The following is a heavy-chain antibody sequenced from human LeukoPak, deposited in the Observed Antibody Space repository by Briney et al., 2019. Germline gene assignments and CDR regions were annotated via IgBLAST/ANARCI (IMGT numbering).Heavy chain of an antibody. CDR3: ARGGYNYYYYYIDV. CDR2: IYHSGST. Sequence: SETLSLTCTVSSGSINSHNYYWTWIRQPPGKGLEWIGYIYHSGSTYYTPSLKSRITVSVDRSKNQFSLKLSSMTAADTAVYYCARGGYNYYYYYIDVWGKGTTVTVSS. V-gene: IGHV4-30-2*01. CDR1: SGSINSHNYY. D-gene: IGHD6-25*01. J-gene: IGHJ6*03.